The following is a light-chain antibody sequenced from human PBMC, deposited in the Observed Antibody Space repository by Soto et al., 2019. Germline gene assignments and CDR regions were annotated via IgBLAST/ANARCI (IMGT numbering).Light chain of an antibody. Sequence: QSVLTQPASVSGSPGQSITISCTGTSSDVGGYNYVSWYQQHPGKAPKLMIYDVTNRPSGVSNRFSGSKSGNAASLTISGLRAEDEADYYCSSYTSISTYVFGTGTKVTVL. CDR3: SSYTSISTYV. CDR2: DVT. CDR1: SSDVGGYNY. V-gene: IGLV2-14*01. J-gene: IGLJ1*01.